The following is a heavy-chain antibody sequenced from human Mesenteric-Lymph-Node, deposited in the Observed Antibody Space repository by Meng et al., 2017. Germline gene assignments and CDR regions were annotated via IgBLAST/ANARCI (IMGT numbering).Heavy chain of an antibody. D-gene: IGHD1-26*01. J-gene: IGHJ4*02. CDR2: IFHSGST. CDR3: ARFDISTSGRGDY. V-gene: IGHV4-4*02. Sequence: GQLPGSGPGLGNPSTALSSTVHGSGGSIISSVWWSWVRQSPGKGLEWIGEIFHSGSTQYNPSLKSRATISVDKSKNQFTLKLTSLTAADTATYYCARFDISTSGRGDYWGQGILVTVSS. CDR1: GGSIISSVW.